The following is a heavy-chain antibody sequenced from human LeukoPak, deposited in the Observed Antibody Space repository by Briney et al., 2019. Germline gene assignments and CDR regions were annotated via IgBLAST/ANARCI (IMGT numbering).Heavy chain of an antibody. CDR1: GFTVSSNY. CDR2: IYSGGST. D-gene: IGHD3-22*01. J-gene: IGHJ6*02. V-gene: IGHV3-66*01. CDR3: ARSPHSMIVDSSCMDV. Sequence: HPGGSLRLSYAASGFTVSSNYMSWVRQAPGKGLEWVSVIYSGGSTYYADSVKGRFTISRDNSKNTLYLQMNSLRAEDTAVYYCARSPHSMIVDSSCMDVWGQGTTVTVSS.